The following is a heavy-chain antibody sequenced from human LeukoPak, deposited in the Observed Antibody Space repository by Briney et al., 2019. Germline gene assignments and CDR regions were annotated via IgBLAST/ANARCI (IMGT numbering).Heavy chain of an antibody. J-gene: IGHJ4*02. V-gene: IGHV3-23*01. CDR3: AKDLRGYDRPADY. CDR2: IGGGGENI. Sequence: GGSRRLSCAGTGLTFNNYAMSWLRQAPGKGREWVSSIGGGGENIQYADSVKGRFPISRASSRTTLFLQLSSLRAGDTAFYYCAKDLRGYDRPADYWGQGTLVTVSS. D-gene: IGHD3-22*01. CDR1: GLTFNNYA.